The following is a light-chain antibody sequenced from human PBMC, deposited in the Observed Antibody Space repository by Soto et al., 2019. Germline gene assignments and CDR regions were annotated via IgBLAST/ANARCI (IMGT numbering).Light chain of an antibody. Sequence: QSALTQPASVSGSPGQSITISCTGTSSDVGAYDYVSWYQHHPGKAPKLLIYEVSNRPSGVSSRFSGSKSGNTASLTISGLQAEDEADYYCGTWDSTLTAYVFGTGTKVTVL. CDR3: GTWDSTLTAYV. V-gene: IGLV2-14*01. CDR2: EVS. J-gene: IGLJ1*01. CDR1: SSDVGAYDY.